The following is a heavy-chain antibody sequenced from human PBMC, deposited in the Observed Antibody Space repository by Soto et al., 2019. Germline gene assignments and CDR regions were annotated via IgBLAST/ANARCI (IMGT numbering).Heavy chain of an antibody. Sequence: QVQLVQSGAEVKKPGSSVKVSCKASGGTFSSYAISWVRQAPGQGLEWMGGIIPIFGTANYAQKFQGRVTITAAESTSTAYMELSSLRSEDTAVYYWASEGGYGQTPGMDVWGQGTTVTVSS. J-gene: IGHJ6*02. CDR2: IIPIFGTA. D-gene: IGHD5-12*01. V-gene: IGHV1-69*12. CDR3: ASEGGYGQTPGMDV. CDR1: GGTFSSYA.